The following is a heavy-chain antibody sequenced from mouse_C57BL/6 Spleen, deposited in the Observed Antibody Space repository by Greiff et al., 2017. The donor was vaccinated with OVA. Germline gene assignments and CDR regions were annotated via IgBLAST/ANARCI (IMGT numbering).Heavy chain of an antibody. CDR3: ARKGKGRENFDY. CDR2: INPNNGGT. Sequence: EVQLQQSGPELVKPGASVKISCKASGYTFTDYYMNWVKQSHGKSLEWIGDINPNNGGTSYNQKFKGKATLTVDKSSSTAYMELRSLTSEDSAVYYCARKGKGRENFDYWGQGTTLTVSS. CDR1: GYTFTDYY. J-gene: IGHJ2*01. D-gene: IGHD1-3*01. V-gene: IGHV1-26*01.